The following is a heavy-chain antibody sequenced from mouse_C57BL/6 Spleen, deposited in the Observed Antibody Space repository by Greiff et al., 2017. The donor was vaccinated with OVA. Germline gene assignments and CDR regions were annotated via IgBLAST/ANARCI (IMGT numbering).Heavy chain of an antibody. V-gene: IGHV1-82*01. J-gene: IGHJ4*01. Sequence: QVQLQQSGPELVKPGASVKISCKASGYAFSSSWMNWVKQRPGKGLEWIGRIYPGDGDTNYNGKFKGKATLTADKSSSTAYMQLSSLTSEDSAVYFCASPNWDYAMDYWGQGTSVTVSS. CDR1: GYAFSSSW. D-gene: IGHD4-1*01. CDR3: ASPNWDYAMDY. CDR2: IYPGDGDT.